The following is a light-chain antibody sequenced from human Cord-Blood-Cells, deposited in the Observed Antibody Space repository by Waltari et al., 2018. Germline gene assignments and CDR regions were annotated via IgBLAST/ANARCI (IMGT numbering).Light chain of an antibody. J-gene: IGLJ3*02. CDR3: CSYAGSSTWV. CDR1: SSDVGSYNL. Sequence: QSALTQPASVSGSPGQSITISCTGTSSDVGSYNLVSWDQQHPGKAPKLMIYEGSKRASGVSNRYSGSKSGNTASLTISGLQAEDEADYYCCSYAGSSTWVFGGGTKLTVL. V-gene: IGLV2-23*01. CDR2: EGS.